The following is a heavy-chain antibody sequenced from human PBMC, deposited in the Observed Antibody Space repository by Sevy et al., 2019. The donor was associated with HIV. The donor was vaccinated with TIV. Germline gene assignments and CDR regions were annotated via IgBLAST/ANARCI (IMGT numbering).Heavy chain of an antibody. CDR1: GHTYTTFS. CDR2: INPSGGST. CDR3: ASGGIWDY. D-gene: IGHD1-26*01. J-gene: IGHJ4*02. Sequence: ASVKVSCKASGHTYTTFSLHWVRQAPGQGLEWMGIINPSGGSTTYAQKFQGRLIMTRDMSTSTVYMELSSLRSEDTAVYYCASGGIWDYWGQRTLVTVSS. V-gene: IGHV1-46*03.